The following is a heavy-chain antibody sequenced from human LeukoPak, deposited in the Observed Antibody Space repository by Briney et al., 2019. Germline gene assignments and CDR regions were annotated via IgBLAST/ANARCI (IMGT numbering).Heavy chain of an antibody. CDR3: ARFGTFGENWFDP. D-gene: IGHD3-10*01. CDR2: LHSDGST. V-gene: IGHV4-59*11. Sequence: SETLSLTCTVSGGSINTRYWSWIRQPPGKGLEWIGYLHSDGSTNYNPSFKSRVSTSVETSKNQFSLKLSSVTAADTAVYYCARFGTFGENWFDPWGQGTLVTVSS. CDR1: GGSINTRY. J-gene: IGHJ5*02.